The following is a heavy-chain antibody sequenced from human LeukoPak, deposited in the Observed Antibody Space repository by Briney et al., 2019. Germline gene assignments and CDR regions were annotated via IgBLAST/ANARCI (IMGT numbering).Heavy chain of an antibody. CDR1: GFTFSSYS. Sequence: GVPLRLSCAASGFTFSSYSMNWVHKAPGKELEWVSYISSSSSTIYYADSVKGRFTISRDNAKNSLYLQMNSLRAEDTAVYYCARDHVYYYYYMDVWGKGTTVTVSS. V-gene: IGHV3-48*01. J-gene: IGHJ6*03. CDR3: ARDHVYYYYYMDV. CDR2: ISSSSSTI.